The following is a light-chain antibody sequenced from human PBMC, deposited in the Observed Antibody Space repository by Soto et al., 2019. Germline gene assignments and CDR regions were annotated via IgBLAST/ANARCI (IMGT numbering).Light chain of an antibody. CDR2: KAS. CDR1: QSISSW. J-gene: IGKJ2*01. CDR3: QPYNSYPYT. V-gene: IGKV1-5*03. Sequence: DIQMTQSPSTMSASVGDRVTITCRASQSISSWLAWYQQKPGKAPKLLIYKASSLESGVPSRSSGSGSDTEFTLTISSLQPDDFATYYCQPYNSYPYTFGQGTKLEIK.